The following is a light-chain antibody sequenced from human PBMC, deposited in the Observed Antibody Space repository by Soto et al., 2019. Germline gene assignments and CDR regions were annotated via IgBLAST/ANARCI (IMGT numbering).Light chain of an antibody. V-gene: IGLV2-23*01. CDR3: CSYAGSSTWV. J-gene: IGLJ2*01. Sequence: QSVLTQPASVSGSPGQSITVSCTGTSSDVVSYDLVSWYQQHPGRAPKLLIYEGSKRPSGVSNRFSGAKSGKTASLTISGLQAEDEADYYCCSYAGSSTWVFGGGTKLTVL. CDR2: EGS. CDR1: SSDVVSYDL.